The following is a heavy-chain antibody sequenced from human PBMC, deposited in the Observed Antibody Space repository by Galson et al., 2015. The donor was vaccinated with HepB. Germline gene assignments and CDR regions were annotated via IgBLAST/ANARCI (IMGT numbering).Heavy chain of an antibody. CDR2: TYYRSKWYT. D-gene: IGHD2/OR15-2a*01. V-gene: IGHV6-1*01. CDR1: GDSVSSNSAA. J-gene: IGHJ4*02. CDR3: AGGLNIYFDY. Sequence: CAISGDSVSSNSAAWNWIRQSPSRGLEWLGRTYYRSKWYTDYAISVKGRITINADTSKNQFSPQLKSVTPEDTAVYFCAGGLNIYFDYWGQGILVTVAA.